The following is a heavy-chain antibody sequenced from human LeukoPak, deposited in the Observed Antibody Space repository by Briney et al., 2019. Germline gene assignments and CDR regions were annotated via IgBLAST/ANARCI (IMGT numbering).Heavy chain of an antibody. CDR1: GFSFSSYD. V-gene: IGHV3-13*01. CDR2: IGTLADT. J-gene: IGHJ6*02. Sequence: GGSLRLSCAASGFSFSSYDMHWVRQITGKGLEWVSAIGTLADTYYAGSVKGRFTISRENAENSLYLQMDSLRAGDTAVYYCARGPVGGWLRNGMDVWGQGTTVTV. CDR3: ARGPVGGWLRNGMDV. D-gene: IGHD5-24*01.